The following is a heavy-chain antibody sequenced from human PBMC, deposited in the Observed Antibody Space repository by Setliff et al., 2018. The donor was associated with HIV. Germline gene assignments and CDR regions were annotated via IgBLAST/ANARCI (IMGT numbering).Heavy chain of an antibody. Sequence: GGSMRLSCAVSGFTFSSHWMVWVRQAPGKGLEWVANIKPDGSEKYYVDSVKGRFTISRDNAKNSLYLQMNSLRAEDTAVYYCARTWQLTCGMDVWGQGTTVTVSS. V-gene: IGHV3-7*01. CDR3: ARTWQLTCGMDV. CDR1: GFTFSSHW. D-gene: IGHD6-13*01. CDR2: IKPDGSEK. J-gene: IGHJ6*02.